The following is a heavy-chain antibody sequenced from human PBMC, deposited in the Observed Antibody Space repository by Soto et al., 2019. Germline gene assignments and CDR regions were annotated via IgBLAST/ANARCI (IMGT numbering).Heavy chain of an antibody. CDR3: ARTNYDFWSGYYRYYFDY. V-gene: IGHV1-3*01. Sequence: ASVKVSCKASGYTFTSYAMHWVRQAPGQRLEWMGWINAGNGNTKYSQKFQGRVTITRDTSASTAYMELSSLRSEDTAVYYCARTNYDFWSGYYRYYFDYWGQGTLVTVSS. J-gene: IGHJ4*02. D-gene: IGHD3-3*01. CDR2: INAGNGNT. CDR1: GYTFTSYA.